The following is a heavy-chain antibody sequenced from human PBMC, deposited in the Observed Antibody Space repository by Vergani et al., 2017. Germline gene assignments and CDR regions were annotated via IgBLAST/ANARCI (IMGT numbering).Heavy chain of an antibody. D-gene: IGHD6-13*01. CDR3: ARDPRISSSWYDRRQSSPPGPHY. Sequence: QVQLVQSGAEVKKPGASVKVSCKASGYTFTSYGISCVRQAPGQGLEWMGWISAYNGNTNYAQKLQGRVTMTTDTSTSTAYMELRSLRSDDTAVYYCARDPRISSSWYDRRQSSPPGPHYWGQGTLVTVSS. CDR2: ISAYNGNT. J-gene: IGHJ4*02. CDR1: GYTFTSYG. V-gene: IGHV1-18*01.